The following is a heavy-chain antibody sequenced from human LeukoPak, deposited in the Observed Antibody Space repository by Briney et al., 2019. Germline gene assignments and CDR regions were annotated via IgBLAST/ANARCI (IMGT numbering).Heavy chain of an antibody. J-gene: IGHJ5*02. V-gene: IGHV1-2*02. CDR3: ARRPHYGQWFGP. Sequence: ASAKVSCKASGYTFTGYYMHWVRQAPGQGFEWMGWINPNSGGTNYAQKFQGRVTMTRDTSISTAYMELSRLRSDDTAVYYCARRPHYGQWFGPWGQGTLVTVSS. CDR1: GYTFTGYY. D-gene: IGHD4-17*01. CDR2: INPNSGGT.